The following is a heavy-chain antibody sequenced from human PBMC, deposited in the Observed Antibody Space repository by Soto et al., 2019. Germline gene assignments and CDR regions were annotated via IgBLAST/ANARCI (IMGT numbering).Heavy chain of an antibody. Sequence: SETLSLTCTVSGGSISSGDCYWSWIRQPPGKGLEWIGYIYYSGSTYYNPSLKSRVTISVDTSKNQFSLKLSSVTAADTAVYYCARGLRDYDILTGPFDYWGQGTLVTVSS. CDR1: GGSISSGDCY. CDR3: ARGLRDYDILTGPFDY. J-gene: IGHJ4*02. V-gene: IGHV4-30-4*01. D-gene: IGHD3-9*01. CDR2: IYYSGST.